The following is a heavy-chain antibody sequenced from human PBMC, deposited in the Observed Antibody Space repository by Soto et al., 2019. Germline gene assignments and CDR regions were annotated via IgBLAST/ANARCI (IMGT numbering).Heavy chain of an antibody. Sequence: EVQLVESGGGLVQPGGSLRLSCAASRFTFSTYWMHWVRQAPGKGLAWVSRINTDGSSTSYADSVKGRFTISRDNAKNTLYLQMNSLRVEDTAVYYCARGASRRYCSGTTCFGAFDMWGQGTMVTVSS. D-gene: IGHD2-2*01. CDR1: RFTFSTYW. J-gene: IGHJ3*02. V-gene: IGHV3-74*01. CDR2: INTDGSST. CDR3: ARGASRRYCSGTTCFGAFDM.